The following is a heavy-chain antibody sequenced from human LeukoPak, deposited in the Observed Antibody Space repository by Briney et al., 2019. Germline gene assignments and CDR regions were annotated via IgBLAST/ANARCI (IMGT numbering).Heavy chain of an antibody. CDR3: ARVTAAAPNWFDP. CDR1: GYTFTSYG. Sequence: ASVKVSCKASGYTFTSYGISWVRQAPGQGLEWMGWISAYNANTNYAQKFQGRVTMTTDTSTSTAYMELRSLRSDDTAVYYCARVTAAAPNWFDPWGQGTLVTVSS. V-gene: IGHV1-18*01. CDR2: ISAYNANT. D-gene: IGHD6-13*01. J-gene: IGHJ5*02.